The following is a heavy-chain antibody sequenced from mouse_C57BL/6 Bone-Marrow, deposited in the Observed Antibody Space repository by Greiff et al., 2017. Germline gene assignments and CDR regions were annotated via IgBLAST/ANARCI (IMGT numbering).Heavy chain of an antibody. CDR2: SRNKANDYTT. CDR1: GFTFSDFY. D-gene: IGHD1-1*01. CDR3: ARDACRGYYGWFAY. V-gene: IGHV7-1*01. J-gene: IGHJ3*01. Sequence: EVMLVESGGGLVQSGRSLRLSCATSGFTFSDFYMEWVRQAPGKGLEWIAASRNKANDYTTEYSASVKGRFIVSRDTSQSILYLQMNALRAEDTAIYYCARDACRGYYGWFAYWGQGTLVTVSA.